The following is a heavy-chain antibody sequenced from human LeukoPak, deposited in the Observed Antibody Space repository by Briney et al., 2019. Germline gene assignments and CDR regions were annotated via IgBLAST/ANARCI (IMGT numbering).Heavy chain of an antibody. CDR2: ITYNGRST. J-gene: IGHJ3*02. Sequence: LSLTCTVSGGSISSGGYYWSWVRQAPGKGLEWIAYITYNGRSTQYADSVKGRLTISRDNAKNSLYLQLNSLRGEDTAIYYCAREDTADAFDIWGQGTMVTVSS. V-gene: IGHV3-11*04. CDR1: GGSISSGGYY. CDR3: AREDTADAFDI.